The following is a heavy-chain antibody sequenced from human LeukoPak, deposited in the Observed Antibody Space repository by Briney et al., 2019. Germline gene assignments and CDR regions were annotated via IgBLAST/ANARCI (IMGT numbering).Heavy chain of an antibody. CDR3: ARDSSSYYFDY. D-gene: IGHD6-6*01. CDR2: IYTGGTT. J-gene: IGHJ4*02. Sequence: PGGSLRLSCAASGFTVTSNHMNWVRQARGKGLEWVSIIYTGGTTHYADSLKDRFTISRDDSKNTLYLQMNSLRAEDTAVYYCARDSSSYYFDYWGQGTLVTVSS. V-gene: IGHV3-66*01. CDR1: GFTVTSNH.